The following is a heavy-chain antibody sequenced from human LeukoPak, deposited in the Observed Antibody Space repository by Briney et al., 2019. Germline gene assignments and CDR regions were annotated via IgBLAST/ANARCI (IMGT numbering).Heavy chain of an antibody. V-gene: IGHV3-66*01. Sequence: GGSLRLSCAASGFIVSSKYMNWVRQAPGRGLEGVSVTYRDGSTYYADSVKGRFTISRDNSKNTLYLQMNSLRVEDTAVYYCARDHQDSRGFRSGMDVWGQGTTVTVSS. CDR2: TYRDGST. CDR3: ARDHQDSRGFRSGMDV. CDR1: GFIVSSKY. D-gene: IGHD3-22*01. J-gene: IGHJ6*02.